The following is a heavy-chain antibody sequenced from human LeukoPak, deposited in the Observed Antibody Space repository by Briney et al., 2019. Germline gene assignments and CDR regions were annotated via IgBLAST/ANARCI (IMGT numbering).Heavy chain of an antibody. CDR1: GFTFSSYE. J-gene: IGHJ4*02. CDR3: ARRAGEYSHPYDY. Sequence: PGGSLRLSCAASGFTFSSYEMNWVRQAPGKGLEWVSFIYSGGNTYYADSVKGRFTISRDNSKNTVHLQMNSLRAEDTAMYYCARRAGEYSHPYDYWGQGTLVTVSS. CDR2: IYSGGNT. D-gene: IGHD4-17*01. V-gene: IGHV3-53*01.